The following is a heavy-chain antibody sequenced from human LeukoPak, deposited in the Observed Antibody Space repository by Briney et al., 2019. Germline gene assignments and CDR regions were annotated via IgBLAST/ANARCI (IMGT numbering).Heavy chain of an antibody. CDR3: ARDRGVNFPGIAAATFDY. Sequence: GGSLRLSCAASGFTFSSYWMSWVRQAPGKGLEWVANIKQDGSEKYYVDSVKGRFTISRDNSKNTLYLQMNSLRAEDTAVYYCARDRGVNFPGIAAATFDYWGQGTLVTVSS. V-gene: IGHV3-7*01. CDR2: IKQDGSEK. J-gene: IGHJ4*02. D-gene: IGHD6-13*01. CDR1: GFTFSSYW.